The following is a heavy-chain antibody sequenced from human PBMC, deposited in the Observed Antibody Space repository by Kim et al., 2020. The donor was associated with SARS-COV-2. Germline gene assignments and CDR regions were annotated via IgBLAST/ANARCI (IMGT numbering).Heavy chain of an antibody. CDR3: ARDRMSQQLVPGAWFDP. V-gene: IGHV1-69*04. J-gene: IGHJ5*02. CDR1: GGTFSSYT. Sequence: SVKVSCKASGGTFSSYTISWVRQAPGQGLEWMGRIIPILGIANYAQKFQGRVTITADKSTSTAYMELSSLRSEDTAVYYCARDRMSQQLVPGAWFDPWGQGTLVTVSS. CDR2: IIPILGIA. D-gene: IGHD6-13*01.